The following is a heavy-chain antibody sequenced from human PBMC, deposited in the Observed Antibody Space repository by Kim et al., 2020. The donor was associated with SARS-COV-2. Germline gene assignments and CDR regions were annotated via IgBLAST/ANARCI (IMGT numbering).Heavy chain of an antibody. V-gene: IGHV1-46*01. CDR2: INPSGGST. CDR3: ASLFADPAEFDY. D-gene: IGHD3-3*01. J-gene: IGHJ4*02. Sequence: ASVKVSCKASGYTFTSYYMHWVRQAPGQGLEWMGIINPSGGSTSYAQKFQGRVTMTRDTSTSTVYMELSSLRSEDTAVYYCASLFADPAEFDYWGQGTLVTVSS. CDR1: GYTFTSYY.